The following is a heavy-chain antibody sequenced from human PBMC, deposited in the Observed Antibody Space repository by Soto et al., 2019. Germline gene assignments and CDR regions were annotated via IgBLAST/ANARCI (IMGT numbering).Heavy chain of an antibody. D-gene: IGHD1-1*01. CDR2: VSPYNGNT. J-gene: IGHJ6*02. CDR3: VRGGILEANRPYYYYGLDV. Sequence: ASVKVSCKVFGYTFSTYGLSWVRQAPGQGLEWMGWVSPYNGNTYYAPGLQGRVTMTTDTSTNTAYMSLRSLRSDDTAIYYCVRGGILEANRPYYYYGLDVWGQGTPGHRL. V-gene: IGHV1-18*01. CDR1: GYTFSTYG.